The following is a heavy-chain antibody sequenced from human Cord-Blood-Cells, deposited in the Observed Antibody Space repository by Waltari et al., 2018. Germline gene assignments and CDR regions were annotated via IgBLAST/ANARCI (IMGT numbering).Heavy chain of an antibody. CDR3: ARKGAAAGTEYFQH. Sequence: QVQLQESGPGLVKPSETLSLTCAVSGYSISSGYYWGWIRQPPGKGLEWIGSIYHSGSTYYNPSLKSRVTISVDTSKNQFSRKLSSVTAADTAVYYCARKGAAAGTEYFQHWGQGTLVTVSS. CDR2: IYHSGST. D-gene: IGHD6-13*01. CDR1: GYSISSGYY. V-gene: IGHV4-38-2*01. J-gene: IGHJ1*01.